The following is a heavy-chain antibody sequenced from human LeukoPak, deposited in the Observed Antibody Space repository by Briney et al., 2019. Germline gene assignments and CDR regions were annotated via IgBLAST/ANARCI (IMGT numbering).Heavy chain of an antibody. Sequence: GGSLRLSCAASGFTFSNAWMSWVRQAPGKGLEWVSAISGSGGSTYYADSVKGRFTISRDNSKNTLYLQMNSLRAEDTAVYYCAKYSPRRMDYNNWFDPWGQGTLVTVSS. CDR3: AKYSPRRMDYNNWFDP. D-gene: IGHD3-10*01. J-gene: IGHJ5*02. CDR2: ISGSGGST. CDR1: GFTFSNAW. V-gene: IGHV3-23*01.